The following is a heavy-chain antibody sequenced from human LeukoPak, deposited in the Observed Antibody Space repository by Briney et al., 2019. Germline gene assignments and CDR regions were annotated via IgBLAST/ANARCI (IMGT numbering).Heavy chain of an antibody. CDR1: GDSVSSNTAT. D-gene: IGHD2/OR15-2a*01. Sequence: SQTLSLTCAISGDSVSSNTATWNWIRQSPSRGLEWLGRTYYRSKWSNDYAVSVKGRIMINPDTSKNQFSLQLTSVTAADTAVYYCARDFPSFDYWGQGTLVTVSS. J-gene: IGHJ4*02. CDR3: ARDFPSFDY. CDR2: TYYRSKWSN. V-gene: IGHV6-1*01.